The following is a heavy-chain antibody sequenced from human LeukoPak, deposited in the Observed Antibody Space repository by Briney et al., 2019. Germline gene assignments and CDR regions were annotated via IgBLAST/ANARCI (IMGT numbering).Heavy chain of an antibody. CDR2: LYSGGTT. J-gene: IGHJ4*02. Sequence: GGSLRLSCAASGFIVSSNYMTWVRQAPGKGLEWISVLYSGGTTYYADSVKGRFTISRDNAKNSLYLQLNSLRAEDTAMYYCARRATTERGHSYGLDFWGQGTLVTVSS. V-gene: IGHV3-53*01. D-gene: IGHD5-18*01. CDR3: ARRATTERGHSYGLDF. CDR1: GFIVSSNY.